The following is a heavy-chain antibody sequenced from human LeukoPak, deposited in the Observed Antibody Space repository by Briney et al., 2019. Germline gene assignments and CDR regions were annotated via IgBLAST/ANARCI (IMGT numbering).Heavy chain of an antibody. V-gene: IGHV4-4*09. CDR3: ARQYDFWSGRSFDP. CDR2: IYTSGST. D-gene: IGHD3-3*01. Sequence: SETLSLTCTVSGGSTSSYYWSWIRQPPGKGLEWIGYIYTSGSTNYNPSLKSRVTISVDTSKNQFSLKLSSVTAADTAVYYCARQYDFWSGRSFDPWGQGTLVTVSS. CDR1: GGSTSSYY. J-gene: IGHJ5*02.